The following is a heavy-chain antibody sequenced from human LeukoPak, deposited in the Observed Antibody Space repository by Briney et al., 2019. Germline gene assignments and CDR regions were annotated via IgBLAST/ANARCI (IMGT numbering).Heavy chain of an antibody. CDR2: IWYDGSNK. CDR3: ARESGIAAADRRDNWFDP. V-gene: IGHV3-33*01. J-gene: IGHJ5*02. D-gene: IGHD6-13*01. CDR1: GFTFSSYG. Sequence: GGSLRLSCAASGFTFSSYGMHWVRQAPGKGLEWVAVIWYDGSNKYYADSVKGRFTISRDNSKNTLYLQMNSLRAEDTAVYYCARESGIAAADRRDNWFDPWGQGTLVTVSS.